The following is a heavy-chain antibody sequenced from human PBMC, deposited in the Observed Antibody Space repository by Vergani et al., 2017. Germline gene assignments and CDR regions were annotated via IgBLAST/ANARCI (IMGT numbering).Heavy chain of an antibody. CDR2: INHSGST. Sequence: QLQLQESGSGLVKPSQTLSLTCAVSGGSISSGGYSWSWIRQPPGKGLEWIGEINHSGSTNYNPSLKSRVTISVDTSKNQFSLKLSSVTAADTAVYYCARDMRFLGYCSSTSCYPRRDHAFDIWGQGTMVTVSS. D-gene: IGHD2-2*01. J-gene: IGHJ3*02. CDR1: GGSISSGGYS. CDR3: ARDMRFLGYCSSTSCYPRRDHAFDI. V-gene: IGHV4-30-2*01.